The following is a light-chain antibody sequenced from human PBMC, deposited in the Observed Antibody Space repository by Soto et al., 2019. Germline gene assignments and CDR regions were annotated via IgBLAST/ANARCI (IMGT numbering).Light chain of an antibody. CDR3: CSYTTTTTWV. J-gene: IGLJ3*02. V-gene: IGLV2-14*01. CDR1: TSDVGRYNY. Sequence: QSVLTQPASVSGSPGQSITISCTGSTSDVGRYNYVSWYQQLPGKAPKLLIYEVRNRPSGISNRFSGSKSGNTASLTISDLQAADEATYYCCSYTTTTTWVFGGGTKLTVL. CDR2: EVR.